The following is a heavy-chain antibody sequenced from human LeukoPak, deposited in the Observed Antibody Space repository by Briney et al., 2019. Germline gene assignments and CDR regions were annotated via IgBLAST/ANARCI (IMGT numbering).Heavy chain of an antibody. CDR1: GFTFSTYG. CDR2: MSYDGGNK. J-gene: IGHJ5*02. CDR3: AKDPQGENWLDP. V-gene: IGHV3-33*05. Sequence: PGRSLRLSCAASGFTFSTYGMHWVRQAPGKGLEWVAVMSYDGGNKNYGDSVKGRFTISRDNSKNTLYQQMNSLRPEDTAVYYCAKDPQGENWLDPWGQGTLVTVSS.